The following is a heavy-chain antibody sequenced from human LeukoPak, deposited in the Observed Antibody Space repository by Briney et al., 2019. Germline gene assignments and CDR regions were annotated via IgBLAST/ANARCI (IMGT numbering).Heavy chain of an antibody. CDR2: IRYDGSNK. J-gene: IGHJ6*02. Sequence: PGGSLRLSCAASGFTFSSYGMHWVRQAPGKGLEWVAFIRYDGSNKYYADSVKGRFTISRDNSKNTLYLQMNSLRAEDTAVYYCAKSGPDILYYYYGMDVWGQGTTVTVSS. V-gene: IGHV3-30*02. CDR1: GFTFSSYG. CDR3: AKSGPDILYYYYGMDV. D-gene: IGHD3-9*01.